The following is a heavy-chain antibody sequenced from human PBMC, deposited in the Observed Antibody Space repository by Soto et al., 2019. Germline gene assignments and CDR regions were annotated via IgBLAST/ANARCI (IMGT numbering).Heavy chain of an antibody. Sequence: VQLVQSGAEMKKPGASVKVSSKASGYTFTDYYMHWVRQAPGQWLEWMGWINPNSGGTNYAQKFQAWVTMTRDTSISTADTEVSMLRSAHKTVYYCPSGDSATNFDYKSGMDVWGPGAKVTVSS. CDR3: PSGDSATNFDYKSGMDV. D-gene: IGHD1-26*01. CDR1: GYTFTDYY. J-gene: IGHJ6*02. V-gene: IGHV1-2*04. CDR2: INPNSGGT.